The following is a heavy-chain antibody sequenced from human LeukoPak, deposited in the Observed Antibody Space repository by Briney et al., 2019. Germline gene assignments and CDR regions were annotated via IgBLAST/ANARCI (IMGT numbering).Heavy chain of an antibody. Sequence: PSETLSLTFTVSGGSISSYYWSWIRQPPGKGLEWIGYMYYSGSTNYNPSLKSRVTISVDTSKNQFSLKLSSVTAADTAVYYCARHSDCSSTSCYPFDIWGQGTMVTVSS. CDR1: GGSISSYY. J-gene: IGHJ3*02. CDR3: ARHSDCSSTSCYPFDI. V-gene: IGHV4-59*08. CDR2: MYYSGST. D-gene: IGHD2-2*01.